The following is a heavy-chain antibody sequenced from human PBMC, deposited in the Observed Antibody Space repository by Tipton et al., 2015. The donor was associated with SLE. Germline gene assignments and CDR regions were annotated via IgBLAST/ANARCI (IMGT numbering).Heavy chain of an antibody. V-gene: IGHV4-34*01. CDR2: INHTRGT. J-gene: IGHJ5*02. CDR3: ARDSRIGWFDP. Sequence: TLSLTCAVYGGSFSDHYWGWIRQPPGKGLEWIGEINHTRGTNYNPSLKSRVTISVETSKNHFSLKLTSVTAADTAAYYCARDSRIGWFDPWGQGTLVTISS. D-gene: IGHD3-22*01. CDR1: GGSFSDHY.